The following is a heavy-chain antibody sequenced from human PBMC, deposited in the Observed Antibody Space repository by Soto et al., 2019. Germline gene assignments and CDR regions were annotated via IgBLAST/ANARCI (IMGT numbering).Heavy chain of an antibody. D-gene: IGHD3-3*01. V-gene: IGHV3-23*01. CDR1: GFTFSRYA. CDR2: ISDSGAST. CDR3: AKDQYYEAGFDY. Sequence: EVQLLESGGGLVQPGGSLRLSCAASGFTFSRYAMNWVRQAPGKGPEWVSGISDSGASTYYADSVKGRFTISRDNSKNTLYLQRNSLRVEDTAVYSCAKDQYYEAGFDYWGQGTLVTVSS. J-gene: IGHJ4*02.